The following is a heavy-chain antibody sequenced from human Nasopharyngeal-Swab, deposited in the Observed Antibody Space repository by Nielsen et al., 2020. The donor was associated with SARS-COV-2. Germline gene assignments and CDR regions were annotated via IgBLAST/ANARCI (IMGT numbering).Heavy chain of an antibody. D-gene: IGHD1-7*01. CDR3: ARSRITGTSRYFDL. CDR2: INHSGST. CDR1: GGSFSGYY. J-gene: IGHJ2*01. V-gene: IGHV4-34*01. Sequence: GSLRLSCAVYGGSFSGYYWSWIRQPPGKGLEWIGEINHSGSTNCNPSLKSRVTISVDTSKNQFSLKLSSVTAADTAVYHCARSRITGTSRYFDLWGRGTLVTVSS.